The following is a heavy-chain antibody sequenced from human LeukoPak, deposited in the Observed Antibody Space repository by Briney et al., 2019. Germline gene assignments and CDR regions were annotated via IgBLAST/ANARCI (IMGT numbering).Heavy chain of an antibody. Sequence: ASVKVSCKTSGYRFTSYDISWARQVTGQGLQWMGRMTPSSGSAEYAQRFQGRVTLTRDTASGTAYLELRSLTADDTAIYYCAREGPLFVLDYWGQGTRVAVSS. CDR3: AREGPLFVLDY. J-gene: IGHJ4*02. V-gene: IGHV1-8*01. D-gene: IGHD6-6*01. CDR2: MTPSSGSA. CDR1: GYRFTSYD.